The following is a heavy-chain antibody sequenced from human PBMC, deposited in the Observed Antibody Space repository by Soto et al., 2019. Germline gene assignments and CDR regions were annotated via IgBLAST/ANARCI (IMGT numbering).Heavy chain of an antibody. J-gene: IGHJ6*02. Sequence: SETLSLTCTVSGGSISSYYWSWIRQPPGKGLEWIGYIYYSGSTNYNPSLKSRVTISVDTSKNQFSLKLSSVTAADTAVYYCARHGDSYGYYYYYGMDVWGPGTTVTVSS. D-gene: IGHD5-18*01. CDR3: ARHGDSYGYYYYYGMDV. CDR1: GGSISSYY. CDR2: IYYSGST. V-gene: IGHV4-59*08.